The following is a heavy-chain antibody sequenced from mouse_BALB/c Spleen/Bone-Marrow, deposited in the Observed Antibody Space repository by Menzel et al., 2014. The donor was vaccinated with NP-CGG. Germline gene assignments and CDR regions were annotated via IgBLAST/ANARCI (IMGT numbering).Heavy chain of an antibody. CDR1: GFTFSSYG. V-gene: IGHV5-6-3*01. J-gene: IGHJ2*01. Sequence: VQLQQSGGDLVKPGGSLKLSCAAPGFTFSSYGMSWVRQTPDKRLEWVATINSNGGITYYPDSVKGRFTISRDNAKNTLYLQMSSLKSEDTAMYYCAKNQEAFDYWGQGTTLTVSS. CDR2: INSNGGIT. D-gene: IGHD3-2*02. CDR3: AKNQEAFDY.